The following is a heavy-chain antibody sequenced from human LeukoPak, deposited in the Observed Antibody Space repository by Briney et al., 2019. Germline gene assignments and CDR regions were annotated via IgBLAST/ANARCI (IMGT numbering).Heavy chain of an antibody. Sequence: SETLSLTCAVYGGSFSGYYWSWIRQPPGKGLEWIGEINHSGSTNYNPSLKSRVTISVDTSKNQFSLKLSSVTAADTAVYYCAGDGPLWFGESTFYYYYYYMDVWGKGTTVTISS. J-gene: IGHJ6*03. CDR1: GGSFSGYY. CDR3: AGDGPLWFGESTFYYYYYYMDV. CDR2: INHSGST. V-gene: IGHV4-34*01. D-gene: IGHD3-10*01.